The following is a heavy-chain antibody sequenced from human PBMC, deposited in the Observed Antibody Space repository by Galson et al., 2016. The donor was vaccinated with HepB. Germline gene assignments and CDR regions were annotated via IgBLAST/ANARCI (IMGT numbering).Heavy chain of an antibody. V-gene: IGHV3-73*01. Sequence: SLRLSCAASGVTFSGSPMHWVRQASGKGLEWVGRIRTKSYSYATAYGASVKGRFTISRDDSKNTAYLQMNSLETEATAVYYCTTNARSIGGGDKFYYYYMNVWGKGTSVTLSS. D-gene: IGHD2-8*01. CDR2: IRTKSYSYAT. CDR3: TTNARSIGGGDKFYYYYMNV. J-gene: IGHJ6*03. CDR1: GVTFSGSP.